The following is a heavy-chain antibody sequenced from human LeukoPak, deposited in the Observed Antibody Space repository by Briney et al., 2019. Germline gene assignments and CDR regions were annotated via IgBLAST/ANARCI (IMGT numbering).Heavy chain of an antibody. V-gene: IGHV1-2*02. D-gene: IGHD6-13*01. CDR3: ARDGGDSSPAY. Sequence: ASVKVSCKASGYSFTGYYIHWVRQAPGQGLEWMGWINPNSGGTTYAQLFQGRVTMTRDTSISTAYMELSRLRSDDTAIYYCARDGGDSSPAYWGQGTLVSVSS. CDR2: INPNSGGT. J-gene: IGHJ4*02. CDR1: GYSFTGYY.